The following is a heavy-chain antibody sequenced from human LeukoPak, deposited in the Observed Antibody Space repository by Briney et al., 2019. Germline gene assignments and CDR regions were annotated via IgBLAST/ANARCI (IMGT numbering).Heavy chain of an antibody. D-gene: IGHD6-6*01. CDR1: GGSFSGYY. V-gene: IGHV4-34*01. CDR3: ARGRKYSSFDY. CDR2: INHSGST. J-gene: IGHJ4*02. Sequence: SETLSLTCAVYGGSFSGYYWSWIRQPPGKGLEWIGEINHSGSTNYNPSLKSRVTISVDTSKNQFSLKLSSVTAADTAVYYCARGRKYSSFDYWGQGTLVTVSS.